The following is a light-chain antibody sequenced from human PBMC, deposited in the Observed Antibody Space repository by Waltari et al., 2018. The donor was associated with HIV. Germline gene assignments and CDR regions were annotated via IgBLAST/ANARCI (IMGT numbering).Light chain of an antibody. Sequence: QSALTQPASVSGSPGQSITISCAGTGADIGAYNYVACYQKPPNSVPKLIIYDVSSRPSGISDRFSASKSGNAASLTISGLQAEDEGDYYCSSYTTFNTVIFGGGTKLTVL. J-gene: IGLJ2*01. CDR1: GADIGAYNY. CDR3: SSYTTFNTVI. CDR2: DVS. V-gene: IGLV2-14*03.